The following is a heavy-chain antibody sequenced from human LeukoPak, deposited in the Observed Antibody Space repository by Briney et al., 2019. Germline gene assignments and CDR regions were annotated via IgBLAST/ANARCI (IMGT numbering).Heavy chain of an antibody. CDR2: IKQDGSEK. V-gene: IGHV3-7*01. Sequence: GGSLRLSCAASGFTFSSYWMSWVRQAPGKGLEWVANIKQDGSEKYYVDSVKGRFTISRDNAKNSLYLQMNSLRAEDTAVYFCARVRTILGAVTPYYFDYWGQGTLVTVSS. D-gene: IGHD3-3*01. CDR1: GFTFSSYW. CDR3: ARVRTILGAVTPYYFDY. J-gene: IGHJ4*02.